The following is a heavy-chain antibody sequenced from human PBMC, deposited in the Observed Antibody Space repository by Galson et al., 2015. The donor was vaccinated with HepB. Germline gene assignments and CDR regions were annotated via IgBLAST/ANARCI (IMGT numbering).Heavy chain of an antibody. Sequence: SVKVSCKASGYSFTNYGITWVRQAPGQGLEWMGWISPYNGNTNYAQNLQGRVTMTADTSTTTAFMELRGLKSDDTAVYYCAGEEGMAVGTDTLDIWGQGTLLTVSS. J-gene: IGHJ4*02. V-gene: IGHV1-18*01. CDR2: ISPYNGNT. CDR3: AGEEGMAVGTDTLDI. CDR1: GYSFTNYG. D-gene: IGHD6-13*01.